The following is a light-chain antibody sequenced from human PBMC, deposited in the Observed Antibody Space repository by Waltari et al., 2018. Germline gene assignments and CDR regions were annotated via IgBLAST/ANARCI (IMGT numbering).Light chain of an antibody. Sequence: DIQMTQSPSLVSASVGDSVTVTCRARQGINNWLGGYQQKPGKAPHLLIYRAAALATGVPSRFSGSGSGTHFTVTFRSLQPEHCATYYCQQASRLPLTFGGGTKVEVK. CDR3: QQASRLPLT. V-gene: IGKV1-12*01. J-gene: IGKJ4*01. CDR2: RAA. CDR1: QGINNW.